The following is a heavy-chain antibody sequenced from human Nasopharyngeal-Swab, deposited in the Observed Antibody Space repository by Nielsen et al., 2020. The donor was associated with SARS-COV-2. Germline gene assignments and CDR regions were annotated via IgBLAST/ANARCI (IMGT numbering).Heavy chain of an antibody. CDR3: AKATNARYDFWSGSFDY. Sequence: GGSLRLSCAASGFTFADYGMPWVRQAPGKGLGWVSGISWDGLTIGYADSVKGRFTISRDNAKNSLYLQMNSLRVEDMAFYYCAKATNARYDFWSGSFDYWGQGTLVTVSS. V-gene: IGHV3-9*03. J-gene: IGHJ4*02. D-gene: IGHD3-3*01. CDR1: GFTFADYG. CDR2: ISWDGLTI.